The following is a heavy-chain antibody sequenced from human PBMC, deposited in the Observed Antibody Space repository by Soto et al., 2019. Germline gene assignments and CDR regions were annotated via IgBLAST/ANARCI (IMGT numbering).Heavy chain of an antibody. J-gene: IGHJ4*01. CDR3: SRHTGYCSGGGRRHFDY. V-gene: IGHV4-59*05. CDR1: APSMSFYS. CDR2: IYYSGST. D-gene: IGHD2-15*01. Sequence: ETRSLTCALSAPSMSFYSSTWTRQPPGKGLEWIGSIYYSGSTYYNPPPKSRITISVDTSKNQFSLKLSSVSAADTALYYCSRHTGYCSGGGRRHFDYWGHGTLVTVSS.